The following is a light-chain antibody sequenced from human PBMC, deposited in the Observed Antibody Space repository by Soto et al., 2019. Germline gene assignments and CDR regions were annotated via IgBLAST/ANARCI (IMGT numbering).Light chain of an antibody. J-gene: IGKJ4*01. CDR3: QEYKNAPHT. V-gene: IGKV1-27*01. CDR2: LAC. CDR1: QGISNY. Sequence: DIQMTQSPSSLSASVGDRVTITCRTSQGISNYLAWYQQKSGKAPKLLIYLACALRSGVPSRFSGSGSGSDFTLTISSLHAEDVATYCCQEYKNAPHTFGGVTKV.